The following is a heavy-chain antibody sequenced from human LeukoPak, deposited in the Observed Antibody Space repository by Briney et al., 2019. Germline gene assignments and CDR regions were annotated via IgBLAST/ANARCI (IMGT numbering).Heavy chain of an antibody. V-gene: IGHV1-46*01. CDR3: ARTVATIKPYYYMDV. CDR2: INPSGGST. Sequence: ASVKVSCKASGYTFTSYYMHWVRQAPGQGLEWMGIINPSGGSTSYAQKFQGRVTMTRDTPTSTVYMELSSLRSEDTAVYYCARTVATIKPYYYMDVWGKGTTVTVSS. CDR1: GYTFTSYY. D-gene: IGHD5-24*01. J-gene: IGHJ6*03.